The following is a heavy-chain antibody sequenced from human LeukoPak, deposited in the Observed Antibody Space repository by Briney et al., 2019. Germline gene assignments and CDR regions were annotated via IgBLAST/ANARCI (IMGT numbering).Heavy chain of an antibody. D-gene: IGHD6-13*01. Sequence: PSETLSLTCTVSGGSISSYYWSWIRQPARKGLEWIGRIYTSGSTNYNPSLKSRVTMSVDTSKNQFSLKLSSVTAADTAVYYCARVHPTGYSSSWYPFDYWGQGTLVTVSS. CDR2: IYTSGST. CDR1: GGSISSYY. CDR3: ARVHPTGYSSSWYPFDY. J-gene: IGHJ4*02. V-gene: IGHV4-4*07.